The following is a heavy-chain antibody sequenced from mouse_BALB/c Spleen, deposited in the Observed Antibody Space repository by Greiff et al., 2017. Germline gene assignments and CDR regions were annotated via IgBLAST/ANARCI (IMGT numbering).Heavy chain of an antibody. Sequence: EVKLMESGGGLVQPGGSLKLSCAASGFTFSSYGMSWVRQTPDKRLELVATINSNGGSTYYPDSVKGRFTISRDNAKNTLYLQMSSLKSEDTAMYYCARDHYGSPWYFDVWGAGTTVTVSS. D-gene: IGHD1-1*01. J-gene: IGHJ1*01. CDR3: ARDHYGSPWYFDV. CDR2: INSNGGST. V-gene: IGHV5-6-3*01. CDR1: GFTFSSYG.